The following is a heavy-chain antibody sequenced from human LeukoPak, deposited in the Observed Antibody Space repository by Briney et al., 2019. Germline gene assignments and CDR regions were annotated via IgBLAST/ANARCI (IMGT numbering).Heavy chain of an antibody. CDR2: IRQDGSEK. D-gene: IGHD2-21*01. CDR3: ARDLCGPSLY. V-gene: IGHV3-7*01. J-gene: IGHJ4*02. CDR1: GFTFSSYW. Sequence: PGGSLRLSCAVSGFTFSSYWMSWLRQAPGKGLEWVANIRQDGSEKYYVDSVKGRFTISRDNAKNSLYLQVKSLRAEDTAVYYCARDLCGPSLYWGQGTLITVSS.